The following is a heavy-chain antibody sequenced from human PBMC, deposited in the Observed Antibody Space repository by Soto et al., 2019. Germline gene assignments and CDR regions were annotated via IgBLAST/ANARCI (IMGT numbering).Heavy chain of an antibody. Sequence: PGGSLRLSCAASGFTFSSYAMSWVRQAPGKGLEWVPAISGSGGSTYYADSVKGRFTISRDNSKNTLYLQMNSLRAEDTAVYYCASPQRMVYCGGDCYPEYFQHWGQGTLVTVSS. CDR2: ISGSGGST. J-gene: IGHJ1*01. CDR1: GFTFSSYA. D-gene: IGHD2-21*02. CDR3: ASPQRMVYCGGDCYPEYFQH. V-gene: IGHV3-23*01.